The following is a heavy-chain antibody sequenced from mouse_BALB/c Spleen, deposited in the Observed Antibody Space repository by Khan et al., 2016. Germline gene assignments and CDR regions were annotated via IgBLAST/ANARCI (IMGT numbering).Heavy chain of an antibody. J-gene: IGHJ4*01. CDR2: IGGDGST. CDR3: ARVWGDY. V-gene: IGHV2-6-7*01. D-gene: IGHD1-1*02. CDR1: GFSLTGNG. Sequence: VQLQESGPGLGAPSQSLSITCTVSGFSLTGNGVNWVRQPPGKGLEWLGRIGGDGSTDDNSALKSRLSISKDNSKSQVFLKMNSLQTDDTARYYCARVWGDYWGQGTSVTVSS.